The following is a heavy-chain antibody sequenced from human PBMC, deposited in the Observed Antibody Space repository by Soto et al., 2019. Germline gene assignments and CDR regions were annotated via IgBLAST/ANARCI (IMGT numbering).Heavy chain of an antibody. CDR2: ISYDGTQK. CDR1: GFTFSIYA. CDR3: ANDRGPRRQWLRDPFDS. D-gene: IGHD6-19*01. V-gene: IGHV3-30*18. Sequence: QVQLVESGGGVVQPGRSLRVSCAASGFTFSIYAMHWVRQAPGTGLEWVAVISYDGTQKYYEDSVKGRFTISRDNSKNTVSLQMTSLRDEDTAVYYCANDRGPRRQWLRDPFDSWGQGTLVTVSP. J-gene: IGHJ4*02.